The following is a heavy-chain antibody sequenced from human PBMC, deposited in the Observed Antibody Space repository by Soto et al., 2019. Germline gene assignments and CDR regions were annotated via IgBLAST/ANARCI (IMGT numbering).Heavy chain of an antibody. CDR1: GYTFTSYY. CDR3: ARAYGSGQNYYYGMDV. D-gene: IGHD3-10*01. J-gene: IGHJ6*02. Sequence: GASVKVSCKASGYTFTSYYMHWVRQAPGQGLEWMGIINPSGGSTSYAQKFQGRVTMTRDTSTSTVYMELSSLRSEDTAVYYCARAYGSGQNYYYGMDVWGQGTTVTVSS. CDR2: INPSGGST. V-gene: IGHV1-46*01.